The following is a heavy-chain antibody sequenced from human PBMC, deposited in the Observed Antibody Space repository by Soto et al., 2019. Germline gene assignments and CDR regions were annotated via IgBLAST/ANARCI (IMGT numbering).Heavy chain of an antibody. CDR2: ISADGANK. CDR1: GFTFSYNV. V-gene: IGHV3-23*01. J-gene: IGHJ4*02. D-gene: IGHD3-3*01. Sequence: PGGSLRLSCAASGFTFSYNVMGWVRQAPGKGLDWVSTISADGANKHYADSVKGRFSISRDNSKNMVYLQMNSLRADDTAMYFCVKDAGGSEEMFGYWGQGTQVTVSS. CDR3: VKDAGGSEEMFGY.